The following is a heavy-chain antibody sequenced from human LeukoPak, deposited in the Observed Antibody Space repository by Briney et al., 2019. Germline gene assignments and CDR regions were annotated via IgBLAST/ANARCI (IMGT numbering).Heavy chain of an antibody. V-gene: IGHV3-23*01. D-gene: IGHD6-13*01. J-gene: IGHJ4*02. Sequence: GGSLRLSCAASGFTFSSYAMSWVRQAPGKGLEWVSAISGSGGSTYYADSVKGRFTIYRDNSKNTLYLQMNSLRAEDTAVYYCAKSIAAAGGFDYWGQGTLVTVSS. CDR1: GFTFSSYA. CDR3: AKSIAAAGGFDY. CDR2: ISGSGGST.